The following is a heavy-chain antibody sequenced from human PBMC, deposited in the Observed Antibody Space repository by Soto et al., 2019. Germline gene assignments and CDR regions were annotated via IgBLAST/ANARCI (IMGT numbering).Heavy chain of an antibody. CDR2: ISGSGGST. CDR3: AKLGHFSGXHNYYDY. CDR1: GFTFRSYA. Sequence: GGSRRLSCAASGFTFRSYAMSWVSQAPGKWLEWVSAISGSGGSTYYAYSVKGRFTISRDNSKNTLYLQMNSMRAEATAVYYCAKLGHFSGXHNYYDYWAHGTLVTDSS. V-gene: IGHV3-23*01. J-gene: IGHJ4*01. D-gene: IGHD6-19*01.